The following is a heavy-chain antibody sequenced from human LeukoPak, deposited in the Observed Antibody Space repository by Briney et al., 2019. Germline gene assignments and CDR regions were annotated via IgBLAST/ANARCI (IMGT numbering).Heavy chain of an antibody. V-gene: IGHV1-46*01. CDR2: INPSGGST. Sequence: GASVKVSCKASGYTFTSYYMHWVRQAPGQGLEWMGIINPSGGSTSYAQRFQGRVTMTTDTSTSTAYMELRSLRSDDTAVYYCAREGIGDAFDIWGQGTMVTVSS. CDR1: GYTFTSYY. CDR3: AREGIGDAFDI. D-gene: IGHD3-10*01. J-gene: IGHJ3*02.